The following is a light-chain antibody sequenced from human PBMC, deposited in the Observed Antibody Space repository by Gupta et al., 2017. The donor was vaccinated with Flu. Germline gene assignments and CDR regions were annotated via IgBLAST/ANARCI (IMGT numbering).Light chain of an antibody. CDR3: QSVDVMGTSPL. CDR1: SLPKQY. CDR2: KDN. V-gene: IGLV3-25*02. J-gene: IGLJ2*01. Sequence: SFELSQAPSMSVSPGQTATITCSGDSLPKQYGHWYQQKPGQAPILVAYKDNQRPSGIPERFSGSSSGTTITFTISGVQSEDAADYYCQSVDVMGTSPLFGGGTKLTVL.